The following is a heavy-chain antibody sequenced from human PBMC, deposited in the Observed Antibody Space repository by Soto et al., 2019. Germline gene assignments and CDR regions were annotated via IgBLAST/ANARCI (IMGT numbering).Heavy chain of an antibody. Sequence: QVQLQESGPGLVKPSQTLSLTCTVSGGSISSGDYYWSWIRQPPGKGLEWIGYIYYSGSTYYNPSLKSRVTISVDTSKTQFSLKLSSVTAADTAVYYCASFSYCGGDCYYGWFDPWGQGTLVTVSS. CDR1: GGSISSGDYY. J-gene: IGHJ5*02. V-gene: IGHV4-30-4*01. D-gene: IGHD2-21*02. CDR3: ASFSYCGGDCYYGWFDP. CDR2: IYYSGST.